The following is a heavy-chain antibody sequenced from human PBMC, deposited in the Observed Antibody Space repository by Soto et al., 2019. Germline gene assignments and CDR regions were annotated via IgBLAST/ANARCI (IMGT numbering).Heavy chain of an antibody. CDR1: GCTFSSYA. Sequence: QVQLVESGGGVVQPGRSLRLSCAASGCTFSSYAMHWVRQAPGKGLEWVAVISYDGSNKYYADSVKGRFTISRDNSKNTLYLQMNSLRAEDSAAYYCASGLYYYDSSAPWGQGTLVTVSS. V-gene: IGHV3-30-3*01. J-gene: IGHJ5*02. CDR3: ASGLYYYDSSAP. D-gene: IGHD3-22*01. CDR2: ISYDGSNK.